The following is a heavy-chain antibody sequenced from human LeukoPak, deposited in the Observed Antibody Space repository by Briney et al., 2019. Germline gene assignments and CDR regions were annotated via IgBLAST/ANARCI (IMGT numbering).Heavy chain of an antibody. D-gene: IGHD3-22*01. V-gene: IGHV3-15*01. CDR3: TADVFDSSGYCHDY. CDR2: IKREIYGRTE. Sequence: PGGSLRLSCIVSGFSLSNAWMSWVRQAPGQGLGWVGLIKREIYGRTENYAAHGKGRFTISSNDSKNTLYLQMNSLQTEDTGVYYCTADVFDSSGYCHDYWGQGTQVSVSS. CDR1: GFSLSNAW. J-gene: IGHJ4*02.